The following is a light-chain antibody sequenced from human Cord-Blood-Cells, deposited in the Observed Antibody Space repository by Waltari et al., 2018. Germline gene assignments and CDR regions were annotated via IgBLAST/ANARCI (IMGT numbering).Light chain of an antibody. V-gene: IGLV2-8*01. CDR3: SSYAGSNNV. J-gene: IGLJ1*01. Sequence: QSALTQPPSAPGSPGQSVPISCTGTSSDVGAYNYVPWYQQHPGKAPKLMIYEVSKRPSGVPDRFSGSKSGNTASLTVSGRQAEDEADYYCSSYAGSNNVFGTGTKVTVL. CDR1: SSDVGAYNY. CDR2: EVS.